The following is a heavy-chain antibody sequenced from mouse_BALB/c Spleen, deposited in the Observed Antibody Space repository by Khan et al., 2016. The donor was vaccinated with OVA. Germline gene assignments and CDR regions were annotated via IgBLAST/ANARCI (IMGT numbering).Heavy chain of an antibody. V-gene: IGHV3-2*02. CDR2: INYSGST. D-gene: IGHD1-1*01. CDR1: GYSITSDYA. J-gene: IGHJ1*01. Sequence: EVQLQESGPGLVKPSQSLSLTCTVTGYSITSDYAWNWIRQFPGNKLEWMGYINYSGSTSYIPSLKSRISITRDTSKNQFFMELDSVTTEDTATYYCAYESSYWYFDVWGAGTTVTVSS. CDR3: AYESSYWYFDV.